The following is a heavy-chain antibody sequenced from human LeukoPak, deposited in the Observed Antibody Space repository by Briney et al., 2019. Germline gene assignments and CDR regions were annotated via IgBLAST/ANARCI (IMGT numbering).Heavy chain of an antibody. Sequence: SETLSLTCTVSGGSISSYYWSWIRQPPGKGLEWIGYIYYSGSTNYNPSLKSRVTISVDTSKNQFSLKLSSVTAADTAVYYCARRTVVTLGAFDIWGQGTMVTVPS. CDR3: ARRTVVTLGAFDI. V-gene: IGHV4-59*08. D-gene: IGHD4-23*01. J-gene: IGHJ3*02. CDR2: IYYSGST. CDR1: GGSISSYY.